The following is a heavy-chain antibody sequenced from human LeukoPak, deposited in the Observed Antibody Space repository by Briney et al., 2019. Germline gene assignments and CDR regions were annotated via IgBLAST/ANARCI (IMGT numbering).Heavy chain of an antibody. D-gene: IGHD3-16*02. Sequence: GASVKVSCKASGYTFTSYGISWVRQAPGQGLEWMGWISGYNGNTNYAQKLQGRVTMTTDTSTSTAYMELRSLRSDDTAVYYCARDPKRDPYDYVWGSYRPPRGYWGQGTLVTVSS. J-gene: IGHJ4*02. CDR1: GYTFTSYG. V-gene: IGHV1-18*01. CDR3: ARDPKRDPYDYVWGSYRPPRGY. CDR2: ISGYNGNT.